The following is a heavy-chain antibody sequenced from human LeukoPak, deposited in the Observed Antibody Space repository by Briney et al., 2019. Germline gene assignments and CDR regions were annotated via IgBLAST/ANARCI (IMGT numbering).Heavy chain of an antibody. Sequence: GASVKVSCKASGYSFTGYYIHWVRQAPGQGLEWMGWINPNSGGTNSAQKFQGRVTMTRDTSISTAYMELSRLRSDDTAVYYFAGXXDSSSLYSPHDYWGQGTLVTVSS. V-gene: IGHV1-2*02. J-gene: IGHJ4*02. CDR2: INPNSGGT. D-gene: IGHD6-13*01. CDR1: GYSFTGYY. CDR3: AGXXDSSSLYSPHDY.